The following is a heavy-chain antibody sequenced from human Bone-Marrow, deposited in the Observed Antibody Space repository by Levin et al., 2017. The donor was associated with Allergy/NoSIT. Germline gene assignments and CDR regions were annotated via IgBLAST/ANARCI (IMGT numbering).Heavy chain of an antibody. D-gene: IGHD1-1*01. CDR3: ATRQGTGTGWSLGMDV. J-gene: IGHJ6*02. CDR2: ISHDGSHK. CDR1: DFTFSRFA. V-gene: IGHV3-30*04. Sequence: GGSLRLSCGVSDFTFSRFAMHWVRQAPGKGLEWVAVISHDGSHKYYADSVMGRFTISRDNSENTLYLQMNSLSREDTAVYYCATRQGTGTGWSLGMDVWGQGTTVIVSS.